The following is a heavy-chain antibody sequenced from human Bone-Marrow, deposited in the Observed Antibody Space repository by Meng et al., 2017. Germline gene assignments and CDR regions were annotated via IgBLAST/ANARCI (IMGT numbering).Heavy chain of an antibody. J-gene: IGHJ5*02. CDR1: GGSISTSGYY. CDR2: IGHSGFT. V-gene: IGHV4-39*01. CDR3: VRSSAWVRTGFDP. Sequence: QPQLQESGPGLVRPSEALSLTCSVSGGSISTSGYYWGWIRQPPGKGLEWIGSIGHSGFTYYTPSLKSRVTVSIDTSRNQFSLWLTSVTAADTVVYYCVRSSAWVRTGFDPWGQGTLVTVSS. D-gene: IGHD6-19*01.